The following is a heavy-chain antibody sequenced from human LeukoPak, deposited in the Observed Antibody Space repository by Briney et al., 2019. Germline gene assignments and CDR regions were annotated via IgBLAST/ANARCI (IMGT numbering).Heavy chain of an antibody. CDR3: ARRDAASDAFDI. V-gene: IGHV4-38-2*01. J-gene: IGHJ3*02. D-gene: IGHD6-25*01. CDR2: IYHSGST. CDR1: GYSISSGYY. Sequence: SETLSLTCAVSGYSISSGYYWGWIRPPPGKGLEWIGSIYHSGSTYYNPSLKSRVTISVDTSKNQFSLKLSSVTAADTAVYYCARRDAASDAFDIWGQGTMVTVSS.